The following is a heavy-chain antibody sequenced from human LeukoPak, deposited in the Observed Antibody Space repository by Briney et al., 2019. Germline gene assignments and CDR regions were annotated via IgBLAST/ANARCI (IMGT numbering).Heavy chain of an antibody. CDR2: IYYSGST. D-gene: IGHD5-12*01. V-gene: IGHV4-31*03. Sequence: PSETLSLTCTVSGGSISSGGYYWSWIRQHLGKGLEWIGYIYYSGSTYYNPSLKSRVTISVDTSKNQFSLKLSSVTAADTAVYYCARYFIVATFFDYWGQGTLVTVSS. CDR1: GGSISSGGYY. J-gene: IGHJ4*02. CDR3: ARYFIVATFFDY.